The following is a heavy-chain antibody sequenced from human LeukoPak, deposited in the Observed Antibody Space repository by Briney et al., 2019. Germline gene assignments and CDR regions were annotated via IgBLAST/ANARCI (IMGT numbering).Heavy chain of an antibody. CDR3: ARAQRRGYSYVFDY. CDR2: IYYSGST. V-gene: IGHV4-39*07. CDR1: GGSTSSSYYY. D-gene: IGHD5-18*01. J-gene: IGHJ4*02. Sequence: SETLSLTCTVSGGSTSSSYYYWGWIRQPPGKGLEWIGSIYYSGSTNYNPSLKSRVTISVDTSKNQFSLKLSSVTAADTAVYYCARAQRRGYSYVFDYWGQGTLVTVSS.